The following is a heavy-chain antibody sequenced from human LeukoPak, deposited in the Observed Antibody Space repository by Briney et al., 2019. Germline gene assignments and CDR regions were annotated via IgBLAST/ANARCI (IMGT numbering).Heavy chain of an antibody. J-gene: IGHJ5*02. CDR2: IIPIFGTA. V-gene: IGHV1-69*01. D-gene: IGHD2-2*01. CDR3: AREGVVVVPAARHNWFDP. CDR1: GGTFSSYA. Sequence: PVKVSCKASGGTFSSYAISWVRQAPGQGLEWMGGIIPIFGTANYAQKFQGRVTITADESTSTAYMELSSLRSEDTAVYYCAREGVVVVPAARHNWFDPWGQGTLVTVSS.